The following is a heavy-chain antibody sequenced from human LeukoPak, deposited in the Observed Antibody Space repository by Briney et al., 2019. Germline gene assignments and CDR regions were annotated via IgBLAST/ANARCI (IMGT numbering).Heavy chain of an antibody. Sequence: PSETLSLTCAVYGGSFSGYYWSWIRQPPGKGLEWIGEINHSGSTNYNPSLKSRVTISVDTSKSQFSLKLSSVTAADTAVYYCARVNGYSYGFFDYWGQGTLVTVSS. CDR1: GGSFSGYY. V-gene: IGHV4-34*01. CDR2: INHSGST. D-gene: IGHD5-18*01. CDR3: ARVNGYSYGFFDY. J-gene: IGHJ4*02.